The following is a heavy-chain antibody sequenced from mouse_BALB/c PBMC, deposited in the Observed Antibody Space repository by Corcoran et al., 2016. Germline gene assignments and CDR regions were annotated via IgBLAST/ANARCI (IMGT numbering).Heavy chain of an antibody. J-gene: IGHJ3*01. CDR1: GFSLSTSGMG. CDR3: ARDYGNSGLAD. Sequence: QVTLKESGPGILQPSQTLSLTCSFSGFSLSTSGMGVSWIRQPSGKGLEWLAHIYWDDDKRYNPSLKSRLTISKDTSSNQVFLKISSVDTADTATYYGARDYGNSGLADWGEGTMVTVSA. D-gene: IGHD2-1*01. V-gene: IGHV8-12*01. CDR2: IYWDDDK.